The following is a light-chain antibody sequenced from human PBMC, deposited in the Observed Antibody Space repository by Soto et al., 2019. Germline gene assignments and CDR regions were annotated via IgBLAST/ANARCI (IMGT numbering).Light chain of an antibody. J-gene: IGLJ1*01. V-gene: IGLV2-14*01. CDR1: SXDVGGYNY. Sequence: QSALTQPASVSGSPGQSXTISCTXTSXDVGGYNYVSWYQQHPGKAPKLMIYDVSNRPSGVSNRFSGSKSGNTASLTISGLQAEDEAEYYCSSYTSSSSYGFGPGTKVTVL. CDR3: SSYTSSSSYG. CDR2: DVS.